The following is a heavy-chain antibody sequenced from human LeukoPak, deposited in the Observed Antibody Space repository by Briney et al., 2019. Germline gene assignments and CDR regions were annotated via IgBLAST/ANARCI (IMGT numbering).Heavy chain of an antibody. D-gene: IGHD2-21*01. CDR2: ISDTGNT. CDR1: GFTLSSYA. V-gene: IGHV3-23*01. Sequence: PGGSLRLSCAASGFTLSSYAMSWVRQAPGKVLEWVSAISDTGNTYHADSVKGRFTISRDSSKNSLYLQMNTLRAEDTAVYYCAKAPVTTCRGAYCYPFDYWGQGTLVTVSS. CDR3: AKAPVTTCRGAYCYPFDY. J-gene: IGHJ4*02.